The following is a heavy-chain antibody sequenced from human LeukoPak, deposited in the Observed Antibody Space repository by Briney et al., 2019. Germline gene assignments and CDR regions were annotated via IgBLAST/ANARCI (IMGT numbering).Heavy chain of an antibody. CDR3: ARQIGVGYCSGGSCYGGSWFDP. CDR2: IYPGDSDT. CDR1: GYSFTSYW. D-gene: IGHD2-15*01. Sequence: GESLKISCKGSGYSFTSYWIGWVRQMPGKGLEWMGIIYPGDSDTRYSPSFQGQVTISADKSISTAYLQWSSLKASDTAMYYCARQIGVGYCSGGSCYGGSWFDPWGQGTLVTVSS. J-gene: IGHJ5*02. V-gene: IGHV5-51*01.